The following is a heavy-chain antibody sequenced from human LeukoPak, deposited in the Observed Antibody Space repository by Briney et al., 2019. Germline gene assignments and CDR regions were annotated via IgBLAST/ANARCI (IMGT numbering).Heavy chain of an antibody. J-gene: IGHJ3*02. CDR1: GGTFSSYA. CDR2: IIPIFGTA. V-gene: IGHV1-69*13. CDR3: ARSGVSAPTQPIVYAFDI. D-gene: IGHD1-26*01. Sequence: ASVKVSCKASGGTFSSYAISWVRQAPGQGLEWMGGIIPIFGTANCAQKFQGRVTITADESTSTAYMELSSLRSEDTAVYYCARSGVSAPTQPIVYAFDIWGQGTMVTVSS.